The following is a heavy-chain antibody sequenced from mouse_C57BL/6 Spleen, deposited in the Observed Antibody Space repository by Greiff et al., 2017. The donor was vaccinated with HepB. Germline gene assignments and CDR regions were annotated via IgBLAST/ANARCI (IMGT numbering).Heavy chain of an antibody. Sequence: QVQLKESGPGLVAPSQSLSITCTVSGFSLTSYAISWVRQPPGKGLEWLGVIWTGGGTNYNSALKSRLSISKDNSKSQGFLKMNSLQTDDTARYYCAMSYSNYEDAMDYWGQGTSVTVSS. V-gene: IGHV2-9-1*01. D-gene: IGHD2-5*01. CDR2: IWTGGGT. CDR1: GFSLTSYA. CDR3: AMSYSNYEDAMDY. J-gene: IGHJ4*01.